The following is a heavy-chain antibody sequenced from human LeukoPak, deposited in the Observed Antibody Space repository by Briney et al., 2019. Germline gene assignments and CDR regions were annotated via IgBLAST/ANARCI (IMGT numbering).Heavy chain of an antibody. CDR2: ISYDGSNK. CDR1: GFTFSSYA. CDR3: ARAVPPAGSGYLDHFDY. D-gene: IGHD3-22*01. V-gene: IGHV3-30-3*01. J-gene: IGHJ4*02. Sequence: GGSLRLSCAASGFTFSSYAMQWVHQAPGKGLEWVAVISYDGSNKYYADSVKGRFTISRDNSKNTLYLQMNSLRAEDTAVYYCARAVPPAGSGYLDHFDYWGQGTLVTVSS.